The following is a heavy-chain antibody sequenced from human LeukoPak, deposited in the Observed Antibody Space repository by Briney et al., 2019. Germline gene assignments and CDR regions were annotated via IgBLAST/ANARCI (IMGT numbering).Heavy chain of an antibody. D-gene: IGHD5-12*01. Sequence: SETLSLTCTVSGGSISSSSYYWGWIRQPPGKGLEWIGSIYYSGSTYYNPSLKSRVTISVDTSKNQFSLKLSSVTAADTAVYYCARDRYTGYDGDWYFDLWGRGTLVTVSS. CDR1: GGSISSSSYY. V-gene: IGHV4-39*02. CDR3: ARDRYTGYDGDWYFDL. CDR2: IYYSGST. J-gene: IGHJ2*01.